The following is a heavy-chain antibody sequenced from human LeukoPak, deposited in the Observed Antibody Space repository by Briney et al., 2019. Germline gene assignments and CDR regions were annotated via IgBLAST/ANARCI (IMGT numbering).Heavy chain of an antibody. D-gene: IGHD6-19*01. CDR3: ARVIYSSGSAIDY. J-gene: IGHJ4*02. CDR2: ISSSSSTI. CDR1: GFPFSSYS. V-gene: IGHV3-48*01. Sequence: GSLRLSCAASGFPFSSYSMNWVRQAPGKGLEWVSYISSSSSTIYYADSVKGRFTISRDNAKNSLYLQMNSLRAEDTAVYYCARVIYSSGSAIDYWGQGTLVTVSS.